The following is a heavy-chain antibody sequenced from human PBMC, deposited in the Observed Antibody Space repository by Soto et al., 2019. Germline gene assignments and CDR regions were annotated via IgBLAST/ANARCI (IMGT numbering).Heavy chain of an antibody. CDR1: GFIFENFG. CDR2: ISGSGFKK. V-gene: IGHV3-23*01. CDR3: TKNQGVELVPLATVDWFDP. Sequence: GGSLRLSCAASGFIFENFGMSWVRQAPGKGLEWISSISGSGFKKYYADSVKGRFTISRDNSKSTVYLELNNLSAEDTAVYHCTKNQGVELVPLATVDWFDPWGQGSVVTVSS. D-gene: IGHD1-26*01. J-gene: IGHJ5*02.